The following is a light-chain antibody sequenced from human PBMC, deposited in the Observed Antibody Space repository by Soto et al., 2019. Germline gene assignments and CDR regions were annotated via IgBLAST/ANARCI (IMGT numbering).Light chain of an antibody. CDR2: GAS. CDR1: QSVSSSY. J-gene: IGKJ1*01. CDR3: QQYGGSSWT. V-gene: IGKV3-20*01. Sequence: EFVLTQSPGTLSLSPGERATLSCRASQSVSSSYLAWYHQKPGQAPRLLIFGASSRATGISDRFSGSGSGTDFTLTISRLEPEDFAVYYCQQYGGSSWTFGQGTKVDIK.